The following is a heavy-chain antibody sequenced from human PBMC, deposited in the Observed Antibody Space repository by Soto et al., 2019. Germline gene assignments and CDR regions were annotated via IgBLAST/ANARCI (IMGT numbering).Heavy chain of an antibody. V-gene: IGHV3-33*01. CDR2: IWYDGSNK. J-gene: IGHJ4*02. D-gene: IGHD1-26*01. CDR1: GFSFTNYG. CDR3: TRDPYGGSRYYFDS. Sequence: PGGSLRLSCAASGFSFTNYGMHWVRQAPGKGLEWVAVIWYDGSNKYYADSVKGRFAISKDNSQNTLYLQMNNLRPEDTAVYYCTRDPYGGSRYYFDSWGQGTLVTVSS.